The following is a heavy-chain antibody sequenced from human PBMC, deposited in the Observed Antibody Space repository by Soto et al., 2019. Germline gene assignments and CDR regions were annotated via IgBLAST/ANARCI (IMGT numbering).Heavy chain of an antibody. J-gene: IGHJ5*02. D-gene: IGHD6-13*01. CDR2: TTGSGGSA. Sequence: GGSLRLSCAASGFTFSSYAMSWVRQAPGKGLEWVSATTGSGGSAYYADSVKGRFTISRDNSKNTLYLQMNSLRAEDTAVYCCAKDQGLYSSSWFDPWGQGTLVTVS. CDR3: AKDQGLYSSSWFDP. V-gene: IGHV3-23*01. CDR1: GFTFSSYA.